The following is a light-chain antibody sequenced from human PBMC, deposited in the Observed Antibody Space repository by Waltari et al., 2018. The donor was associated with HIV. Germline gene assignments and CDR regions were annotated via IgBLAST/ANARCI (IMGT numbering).Light chain of an antibody. V-gene: IGLV1-40*01. Sequence: QSVLTQPPSVSGAPGQRVTISCTGTTSNIGAGSDVHWYPQLPGTAPKLLIYGDANRPSGVPDRFSGSTSGTSASLAITGLRAEDECDYYCQSYDRSLSGVIFGGGTKLTVL. CDR1: TSNIGAGSD. J-gene: IGLJ2*01. CDR2: GDA. CDR3: QSYDRSLSGVI.